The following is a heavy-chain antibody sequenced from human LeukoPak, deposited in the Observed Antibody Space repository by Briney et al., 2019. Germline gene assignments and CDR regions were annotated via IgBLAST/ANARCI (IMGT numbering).Heavy chain of an antibody. J-gene: IGHJ5*02. CDR2: IYYSGST. V-gene: IGHV4-59*08. D-gene: IGHD6-19*01. CDR3: ARHRYSSGRRVGFDP. CDR1: GGSISSYY. Sequence: SETLSLTCTVSGGSISSYYWSWIRQPPGKVLEWFGYIYYSGSTNYNPSLKSRVTISVDTSKNQFSLKLSSVTAADTAVYYCARHRYSSGRRVGFDPWGQGTLVTVSS.